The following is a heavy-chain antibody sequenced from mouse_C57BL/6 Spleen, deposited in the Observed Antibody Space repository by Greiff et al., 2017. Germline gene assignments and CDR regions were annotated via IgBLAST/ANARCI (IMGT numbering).Heavy chain of an antibody. CDR3: AKPGLSGLYWYFDV. V-gene: IGHV2-3*01. CDR1: GFSLTSYG. J-gene: IGHJ1*03. D-gene: IGHD3-1*01. Sequence: VKLMESGPGLVAPSQSLSITCTVSGFSLTSYGVSWVRQPPGKGLAWLGVLWGDGSTNYHSALISRLSISKDNSKSQVFLKLNSLQTDDTATYYCAKPGLSGLYWYFDVWGTGTTVTVSS. CDR2: LWGDGST.